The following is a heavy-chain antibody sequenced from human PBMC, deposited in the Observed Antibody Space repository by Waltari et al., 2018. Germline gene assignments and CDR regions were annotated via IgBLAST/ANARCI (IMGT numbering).Heavy chain of an antibody. D-gene: IGHD6-13*01. Sequence: QVQLQESGPGLVKPSETLSLTCAVSGYSISSGYYWGWIRQPPGKGLEWIGSIYHSGSTYYNPSLKSRVTISVDTSKNQFSLKLSSVTAADTAVYYCARVIAAAGNYFDYWGQGTLVTVSS. CDR3: ARVIAAAGNYFDY. J-gene: IGHJ4*02. V-gene: IGHV4-38-2*01. CDR1: GYSISSGYY. CDR2: IYHSGST.